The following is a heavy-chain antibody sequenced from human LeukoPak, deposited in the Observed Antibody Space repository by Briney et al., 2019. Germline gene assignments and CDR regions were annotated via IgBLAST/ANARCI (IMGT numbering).Heavy chain of an antibody. J-gene: IGHJ4*02. D-gene: IGHD1-1*01. V-gene: IGHV4-38-2*01. CDR3: ATNWSDFDY. CDR1: GYSISSDPY. Sequence: PSETLSLTCSVSGYSISSDPYWGWIRQPPGQGLEWIASIYLGGTTYYTPSLKSRVTISVDTSKNQLSLRLSSVTAADTAVYYCATNWSDFDYWGPGTLVTVSS. CDR2: IYLGGTT.